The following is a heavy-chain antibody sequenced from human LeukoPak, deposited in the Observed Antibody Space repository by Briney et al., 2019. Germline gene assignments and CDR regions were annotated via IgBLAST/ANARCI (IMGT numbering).Heavy chain of an antibody. J-gene: IGHJ4*02. CDR3: ARVGVIAAAGTFDF. Sequence: GGSLRLSCAASGFTFSDYYMTWIRQSPGNGLEWVSYISSSSSHTHYADSVKGRFTISRDNAKNSLYLQMSSLRADDTAVYYCARVGVIAAAGTFDFWGQGTLVTVSS. CDR2: ISSSSSHT. D-gene: IGHD6-13*01. CDR1: GFTFSDYY. V-gene: IGHV3-11*06.